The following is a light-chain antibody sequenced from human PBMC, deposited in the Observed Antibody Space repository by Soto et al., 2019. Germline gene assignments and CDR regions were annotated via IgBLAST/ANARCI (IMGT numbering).Light chain of an antibody. Sequence: QSVLTQPASVSGSPGQSITISCTGTKTDIGNYNLVSWYQRHPDKAPKLIIYEDTKRPSGISSRFSASKSGTTATLTISGLHAEDEADYHCSSFAGSGTLVVFGGGTKVTVL. J-gene: IGLJ2*01. CDR2: EDT. V-gene: IGLV2-23*01. CDR1: KTDIGNYNL. CDR3: SSFAGSGTLVV.